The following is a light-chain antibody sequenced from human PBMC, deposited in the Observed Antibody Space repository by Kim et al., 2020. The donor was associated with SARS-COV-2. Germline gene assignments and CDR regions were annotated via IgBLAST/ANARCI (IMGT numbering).Light chain of an antibody. CDR1: SLRRYY. V-gene: IGLV3-19*01. CDR2: GKN. Sequence: WGQTVRITCQGDSLRRYYASWYQQKPGQAPVLVIYGKNNRPSGIPDRFSGSSSGNTASLTITGAQAEDEADYYCNSRDSSGNHYVFGTGTKVTVL. J-gene: IGLJ1*01. CDR3: NSRDSSGNHYV.